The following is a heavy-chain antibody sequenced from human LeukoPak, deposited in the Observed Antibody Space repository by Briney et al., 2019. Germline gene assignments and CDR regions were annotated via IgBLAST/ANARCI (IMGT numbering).Heavy chain of an antibody. CDR1: GFTVSSNY. V-gene: IGHV3-53*05. D-gene: IGHD6-13*01. CDR2: IYSGGST. CDR3: ARYIAAAGRYFDY. J-gene: IGHJ4*02. Sequence: PGGSLRLSCAASGFTVSSNYMSWVRQAPGKGLEWVSVIYSGGSTYYADSVKGRFTISRDNSKNTLYLQKNSLRAEDTAVYYCARYIAAAGRYFDYWGQGTLVTVSS.